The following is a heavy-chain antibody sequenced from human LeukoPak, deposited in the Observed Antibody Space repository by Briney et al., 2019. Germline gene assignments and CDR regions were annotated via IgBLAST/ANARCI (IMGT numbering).Heavy chain of an antibody. CDR1: GGTFSSYA. D-gene: IGHD3-3*01. CDR2: IIPIFGTA. V-gene: IGHV1-69*01. CDR3: ARVGEHITIFGVVRFAFDI. J-gene: IGHJ3*02. Sequence: GSSVKVSCKASGGTFSSYAISWERQAPGQGLEWMRGIIPIFGTANYAQKFQGRVTITADESTSTAYMELSSLRSEDTAVYYCARVGEHITIFGVVRFAFDIWGQGTMVTVSS.